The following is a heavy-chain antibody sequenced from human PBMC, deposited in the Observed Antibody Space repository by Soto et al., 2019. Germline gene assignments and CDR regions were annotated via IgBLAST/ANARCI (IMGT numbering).Heavy chain of an antibody. CDR2: IYSGGST. D-gene: IGHD3-3*01. Sequence: GGSLRLSCAASGFTVSSNYMSWVRQAPGKGLEWVSVIYSGGSTYYADSVKGRFTISRHNSKNTLYLQMNSLRAEDTAVYYCARGDTGGLPTYDFWSGYYIPPFDYWGQGTLVTVSS. J-gene: IGHJ4*02. V-gene: IGHV3-53*04. CDR3: ARGDTGGLPTYDFWSGYYIPPFDY. CDR1: GFTVSSNY.